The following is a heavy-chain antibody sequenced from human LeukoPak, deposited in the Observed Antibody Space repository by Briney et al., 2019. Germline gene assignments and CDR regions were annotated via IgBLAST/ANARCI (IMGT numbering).Heavy chain of an antibody. V-gene: IGHV4-59*01. J-gene: IGHJ6*03. CDR2: IYYTGNT. Sequence: SETLSLTCTVSGGSISNYYWNWLRQPPGKGLEWIGYIYYTGNTNYNPSLKSRVTISVDTSKNQFSLKLSSVTAADTAVYYCARRGNYYYYMDVWGKGTTVTISS. CDR1: GGSISNYY. D-gene: IGHD3-16*01. CDR3: ARRGNYYYYMDV.